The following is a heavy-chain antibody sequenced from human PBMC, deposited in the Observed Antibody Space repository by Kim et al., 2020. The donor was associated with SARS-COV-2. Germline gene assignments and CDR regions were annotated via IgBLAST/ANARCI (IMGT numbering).Heavy chain of an antibody. D-gene: IGHD6-19*01. Sequence: GGSLRLSCAASGFTFSSYSMNWVRQAPGKGLEWVSSISSSSSYIYYADSVKGRFTISRDNAKNSLYLQMNSLRAEDTAVYYCARIAVAGTRYYYYGMDVWGQGTTVTVSS. J-gene: IGHJ6*02. V-gene: IGHV3-21*01. CDR3: ARIAVAGTRYYYYGMDV. CDR1: GFTFSSYS. CDR2: ISSSSSYI.